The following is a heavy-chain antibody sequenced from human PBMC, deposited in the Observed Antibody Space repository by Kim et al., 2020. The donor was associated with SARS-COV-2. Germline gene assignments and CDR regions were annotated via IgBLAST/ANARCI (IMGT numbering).Heavy chain of an antibody. V-gene: IGHV3-11*06. CDR3: AKEAYYYGSGSFDY. J-gene: IGHJ4*02. Sequence: ADSVKSRFTISGDNAKNSLYLQMNSLRAEDTAVYYCAKEAYYYGSGSFDYWGQGTLVTVSS. D-gene: IGHD3-10*01.